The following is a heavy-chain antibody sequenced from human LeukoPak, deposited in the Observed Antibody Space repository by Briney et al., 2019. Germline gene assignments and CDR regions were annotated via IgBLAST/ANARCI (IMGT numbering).Heavy chain of an antibody. CDR2: ISGPGSST. V-gene: IGHV3-23*01. Sequence: GGSLRLSCAASGFTFSNHAMSWVRQAPGKGLEWVSTISGPGSSTYSADSVKGRFTISRDNSKNTLYLQMHSLRAEDTAIYYCAKPSRDFDSSGYSHFDYWGQGTLVTVSS. J-gene: IGHJ4*02. D-gene: IGHD3-22*01. CDR1: GFTFSNHA. CDR3: AKPSRDFDSSGYSHFDY.